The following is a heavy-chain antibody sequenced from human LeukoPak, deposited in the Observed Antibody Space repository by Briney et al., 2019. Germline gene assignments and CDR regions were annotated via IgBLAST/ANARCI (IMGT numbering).Heavy chain of an antibody. D-gene: IGHD5-12*01. CDR1: GSTFSSYA. Sequence: GGSLRLSCAASGSTFSSYAMSWVRQAPGKGLEWVLAISGSGGSTYYADSVRGRFTISRDNSKNTLYLQMNSLRAEDTAVYYCATPRGYSGYDFALDYWGQGTLVTVSS. J-gene: IGHJ4*02. V-gene: IGHV3-23*01. CDR2: ISGSGGST. CDR3: ATPRGYSGYDFALDY.